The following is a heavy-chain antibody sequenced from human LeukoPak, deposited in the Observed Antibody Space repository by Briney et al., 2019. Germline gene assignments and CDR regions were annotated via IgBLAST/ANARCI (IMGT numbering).Heavy chain of an antibody. Sequence: SSETLSLTCTVSGGSISTYYWSWIRQPPGKELEWIGYIYYSGSTNYNPSLKSRVTISVDTSRNQFSLKLSSVTAADTAVYYCARGYCSGGSCRNFFDPWGQGTLVTVSS. D-gene: IGHD2-15*01. CDR2: IYYSGST. CDR1: GGSISTYY. J-gene: IGHJ5*02. V-gene: IGHV4-59*01. CDR3: ARGYCSGGSCRNFFDP.